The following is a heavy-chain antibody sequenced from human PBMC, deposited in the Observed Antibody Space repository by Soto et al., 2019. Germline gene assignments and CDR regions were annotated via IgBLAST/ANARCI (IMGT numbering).Heavy chain of an antibody. D-gene: IGHD2-2*01. CDR1: GYTFTDYY. J-gene: IGHJ4*02. V-gene: IGHV1-2*02. CDR2: INSRTGGT. Sequence: QVQVVQSGAEVKKPGASVKVSCKASGYTFTDYYFHWVRQAPGQGLEWVGWINSRTGGTKYAQKFQGRVTVTRDTSISTVYMKLSGLTSDDTAVYYCVRMPPRVPRDYWGQGTLVTVSS. CDR3: VRMPPRVPRDY.